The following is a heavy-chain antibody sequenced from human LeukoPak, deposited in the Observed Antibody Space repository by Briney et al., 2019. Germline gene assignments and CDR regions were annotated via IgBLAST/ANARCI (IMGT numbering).Heavy chain of an antibody. J-gene: IGHJ4*02. Sequence: SETLSLTCTVSGGSISDYFWSWLRQPPGKGLEWIGYVYNSGNTNYNPSLKSRVTISVDTSKNQFSLKLSSVTAADTAVYYCARGRHSSGRYYFDYWGQGTLVTVSS. D-gene: IGHD6-19*01. CDR2: VYNSGNT. CDR3: ARGRHSSGRYYFDY. V-gene: IGHV4-59*01. CDR1: GGSISDYF.